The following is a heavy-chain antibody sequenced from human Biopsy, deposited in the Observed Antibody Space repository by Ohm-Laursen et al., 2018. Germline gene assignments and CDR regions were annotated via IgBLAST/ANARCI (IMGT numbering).Heavy chain of an antibody. V-gene: IGHV4-59*01. D-gene: IGHD3-9*01. CDR3: ASGNGDIFRIYYGMDV. CDR2: ISYTGDT. CDR1: GDSISSDF. Sequence: SETLSLTWAVSGDSISSDFWSWIRQTPGKGLEWIGYISYTGDTNYNPSLESRITISLDTSKNQFSLMLSSVTAADTAVYYCASGNGDIFRIYYGMDVWGQGTTVTVPS. J-gene: IGHJ6*02.